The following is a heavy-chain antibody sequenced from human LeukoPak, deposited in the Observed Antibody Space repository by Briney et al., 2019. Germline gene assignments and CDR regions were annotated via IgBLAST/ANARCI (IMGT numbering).Heavy chain of an antibody. D-gene: IGHD3-3*01. V-gene: IGHV4-59*01. Sequence: PSETLSLTCTVSGGSISSYYWSWIRQPPGKGLEWIGYIYYSGSTNYNPSLKSRVTISVDTSKNQFSLKLSSVTAADTAVYYCARHDFWSGYPTVYWGQGTLVTVSS. J-gene: IGHJ4*02. CDR1: GGSISSYY. CDR3: ARHDFWSGYPTVY. CDR2: IYYSGST.